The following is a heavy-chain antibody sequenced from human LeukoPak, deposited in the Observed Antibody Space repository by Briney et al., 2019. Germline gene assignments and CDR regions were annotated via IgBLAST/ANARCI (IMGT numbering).Heavy chain of an antibody. CDR1: GGTFSSYA. D-gene: IGHD6-13*01. V-gene: IGHV1-69*13. J-gene: IGHJ4*02. Sequence: ASVKVSCKASGGTFSSYAISWVRQAPGQGLEWMGGIIPIFGTANYAQKFQGRVTITADESTSTAYMELSSLRSDDTAVYYCARGGRIAAAARGFGYWGQGTLVTVSS. CDR3: ARGGRIAAAARGFGY. CDR2: IIPIFGTA.